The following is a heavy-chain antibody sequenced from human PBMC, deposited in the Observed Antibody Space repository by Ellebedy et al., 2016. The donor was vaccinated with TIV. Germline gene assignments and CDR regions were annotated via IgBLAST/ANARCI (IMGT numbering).Heavy chain of an antibody. J-gene: IGHJ4*02. CDR2: IYRGADGGDT. D-gene: IGHD4-23*01. V-gene: IGHV3-53*01. CDR1: GFNVTTNY. Sequence: PGGSLRLSCAASGFNVTTNYMNWVRLAPGKGLEWVSVIYRGADGGDTYYAYSVRGRFTISRDTSKNTLYHHMNRLRAKDTAVYYCARDAADNGGKLDYWGQGALVTVSS. CDR3: ARDAADNGGKLDY.